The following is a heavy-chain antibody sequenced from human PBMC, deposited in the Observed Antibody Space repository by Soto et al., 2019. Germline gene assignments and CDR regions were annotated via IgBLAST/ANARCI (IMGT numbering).Heavy chain of an antibody. CDR1: GFTFSSYA. D-gene: IGHD1-1*01. Sequence: EVQLLESGGGLVQPGGSLRLSCAASGFTFSSYAMSWVRQAPGKGLEWVSAISGSGGSTYYADSVKGRFTISGDNSKNTLYLQMNSLRAEDTAVYYCAKGKGRLQLARRSYYYYYMAVWGKGTTVTVSS. V-gene: IGHV3-23*01. J-gene: IGHJ6*03. CDR2: ISGSGGST. CDR3: AKGKGRLQLARRSYYYYYMAV.